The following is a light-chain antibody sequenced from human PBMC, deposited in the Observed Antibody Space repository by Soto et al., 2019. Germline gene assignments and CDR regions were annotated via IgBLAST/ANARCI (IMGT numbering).Light chain of an antibody. J-gene: IGLJ2*01. V-gene: IGLV3-21*02. CDR1: NIGSKS. CDR3: QVWDSSSDHPHVV. CDR2: DDS. Sequence: SYELTQPPSVSVAPGQTARITCGGNNIGSKSVHWYQQKPRQAPVLVVYDDSDRPSGIPERFSGSNSGNTATLTISRVEAGDEADYYCQVWDSSSDHPHVVFGGGTKLTVL.